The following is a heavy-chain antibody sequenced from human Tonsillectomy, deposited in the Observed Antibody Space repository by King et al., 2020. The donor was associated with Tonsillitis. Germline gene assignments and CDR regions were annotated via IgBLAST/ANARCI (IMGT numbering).Heavy chain of an antibody. D-gene: IGHD1-26*01. V-gene: IGHV4-59*08. CDR3: ARLGVRGSGSYFYYGMDV. CDR2: IYYSGST. Sequence: VQLQESGPGLVKPSETLSLTCTVSGGSISSYYWSWIRQPPGKGLEWIGYIYYSGSTNYNPSLKSRVTISVDTPKNQFSLKLSSVTAADTAVYYCARLGVRGSGSYFYYGMDVWGQGTTVTVSS. CDR1: GGSISSYY. J-gene: IGHJ6*02.